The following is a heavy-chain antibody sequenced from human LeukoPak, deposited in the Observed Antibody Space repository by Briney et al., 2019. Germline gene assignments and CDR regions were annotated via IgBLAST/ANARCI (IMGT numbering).Heavy chain of an antibody. D-gene: IGHD3-10*01. CDR3: ARDSAGSSGSYLRLDY. CDR1: GGTLSSYA. J-gene: IGHJ4*02. Sequence: SVKVSCKASGGTLSSYAISWVRQAPGQGLEWMGRIIPILGIANYAQKFQGRVTITADKSTSTAYMELSSLRSEDTAVYYCARDSAGSSGSYLRLDYWGQGTLVTVSS. V-gene: IGHV1-69*04. CDR2: IIPILGIA.